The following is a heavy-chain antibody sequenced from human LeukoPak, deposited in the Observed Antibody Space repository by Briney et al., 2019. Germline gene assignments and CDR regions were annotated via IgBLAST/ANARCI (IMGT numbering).Heavy chain of an antibody. CDR1: GFTFSSYT. CDR2: ITSSSSYI. D-gene: IGHD3-10*01. V-gene: IGHV3-21*01. J-gene: IGHJ4*02. CDR3: ERVASGTYYNSADF. Sequence: GGSLRLSCAASGFTFSSYTMIWVRQAPGKGLEWVSSITSSSSYIYYADSVKGRFTISRDNAKNSLCLQMNSLRADDTAVYYCERVASGTYYNSADFWGQGTLVTVSS.